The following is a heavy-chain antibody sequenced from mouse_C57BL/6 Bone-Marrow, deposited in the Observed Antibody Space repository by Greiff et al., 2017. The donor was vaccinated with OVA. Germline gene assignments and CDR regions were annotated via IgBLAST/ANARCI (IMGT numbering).Heavy chain of an antibody. CDR3: ARGGATVVAYLYYFDS. Sequence: QVQLQQPGTELVKPGASVKLSYKASGYTFTSYWMHWVKQRPGQGLEWIGNINPSNGGTNYNEKFKSKATLTVGKSSSTAYMQLSSLTSEDSAVYYCARGGATVVAYLYYFDSWGQGHHSHSLL. V-gene: IGHV1-53*01. CDR2: INPSNGGT. D-gene: IGHD1-1*01. CDR1: GYTFTSYW. J-gene: IGHJ2*01.